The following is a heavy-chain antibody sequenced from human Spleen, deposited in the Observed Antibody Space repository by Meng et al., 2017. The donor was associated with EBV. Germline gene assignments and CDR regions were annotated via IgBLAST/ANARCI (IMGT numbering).Heavy chain of an antibody. Sequence: VPAVVNPPEPLSLPRTGFCASNSSTGYYWGWIRQPPGKGLDCIASIYYSGSTYYYPSLKSRVTISVDTSKNQFSLKLSSVTAADTAVYYCARVVLRSFDYLPSYFDYWGQGALVTVSS. CDR3: ARVVLRSFDYLPSYFDY. V-gene: IGHV4-39*07. CDR1: CASNSSTGYY. CDR2: IYYSGST. J-gene: IGHJ4*02. D-gene: IGHD3-9*01.